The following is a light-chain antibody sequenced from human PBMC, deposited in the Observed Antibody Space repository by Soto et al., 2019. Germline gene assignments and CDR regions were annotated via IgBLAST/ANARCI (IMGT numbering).Light chain of an antibody. Sequence: DIQMTQSPSSVSASVGDRVTITCRASQDISSWLAWFQQKPGQAPKLLIYAASSLQIGVPSRFSGSGSGTDSTLTISSLQPEDSATYYCQQGNSFPLTFGGGTKVEIK. CDR3: QQGNSFPLT. CDR1: QDISSW. CDR2: AAS. J-gene: IGKJ4*01. V-gene: IGKV1-12*01.